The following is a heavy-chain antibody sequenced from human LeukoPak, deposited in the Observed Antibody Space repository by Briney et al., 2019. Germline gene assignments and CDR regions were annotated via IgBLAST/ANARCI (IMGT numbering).Heavy chain of an antibody. CDR1: GYSITSGYF. V-gene: IGHV4-38-2*02. CDR2: IYHSGNT. CDR3: VRDIDY. J-gene: IGHJ4*02. Sequence: SETLSLTCTVSGYSITSGYFWGWIRQPPGKGLEWIGSIYHSGNTYYSPSLKSRTTISVDTSKNQFSLKLTSVTAADTAVYYCVRDIDYWGQGTLVPVSS.